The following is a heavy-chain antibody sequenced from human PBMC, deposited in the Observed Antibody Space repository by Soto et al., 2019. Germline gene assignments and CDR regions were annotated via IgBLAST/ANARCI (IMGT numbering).Heavy chain of an antibody. J-gene: IGHJ4*02. Sequence: EVQLVESGGGVVQPGGSLRLSCAASGFAFSSYQMNWVRQAPGKGLEWISYITSSGSNMYYADSVKGRFTISRDNAENSRYLQMNSLRHEDTAVYHCARDRVTTFGVVVFDYWGQGTLVSVSS. CDR1: GFAFSSYQ. D-gene: IGHD3-3*01. V-gene: IGHV3-48*03. CDR2: ITSSGSNM. CDR3: ARDRVTTFGVVVFDY.